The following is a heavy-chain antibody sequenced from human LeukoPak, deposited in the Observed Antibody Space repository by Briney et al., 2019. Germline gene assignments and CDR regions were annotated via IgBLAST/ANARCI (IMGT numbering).Heavy chain of an antibody. Sequence: SETLSLTCTVSGGSISSYYWDWIRQPAGKGLEWIGRIHSSGDTNYNPSLKSRVTMSVDTSKNQFSLRLSSLTAADTAVYCARDVGSGGGTFPTYHFDFWGQGTLVTVSS. CDR2: IHSSGDT. D-gene: IGHD3-10*01. V-gene: IGHV4-4*07. J-gene: IGHJ4*02. CDR1: GGSISSYY. CDR3: ARDVGSGGGTFPTYHFDF.